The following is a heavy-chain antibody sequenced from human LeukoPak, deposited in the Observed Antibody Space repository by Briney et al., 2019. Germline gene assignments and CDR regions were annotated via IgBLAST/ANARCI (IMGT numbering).Heavy chain of an antibody. J-gene: IGHJ4*02. CDR1: GGTFSSYA. CDR2: IIPIFGTA. CDR3: ASSLGYDFWSGYSVYYFDY. V-gene: IGHV1-69*05. Sequence: SVKVSCKASGGTFSSYAISWVRQAPGQGLEWMGGIIPIFGTANYAQKFQGRVTITTDESTSTAYMELSSLRSEDTAVNYCASSLGYDFWSGYSVYYFDYWGQGTLVTVSS. D-gene: IGHD3-3*01.